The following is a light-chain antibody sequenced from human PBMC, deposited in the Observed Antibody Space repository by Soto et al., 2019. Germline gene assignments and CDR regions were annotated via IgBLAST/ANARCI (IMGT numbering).Light chain of an antibody. Sequence: EIVLTQSPATLSLSPGERVTLSCRASQSISNYLAWYQQKPGQAPRLLIYDTSNRAAAVPARFSGSGSGTDLTLTIGSLEPEDSAVYYCQQRHSWPRTFGQGTKVEVK. CDR3: QQRHSWPRT. J-gene: IGKJ1*01. V-gene: IGKV3-11*01. CDR2: DTS. CDR1: QSISNY.